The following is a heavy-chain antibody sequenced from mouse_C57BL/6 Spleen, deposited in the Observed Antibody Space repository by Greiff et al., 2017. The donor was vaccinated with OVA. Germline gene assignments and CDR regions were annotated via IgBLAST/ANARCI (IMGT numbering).Heavy chain of an antibody. CDR3: ARDYGSSYDFDY. Sequence: VQLKQSGPELVKPGASVKISCKASGYSFTGYYMNWVKQSPEKSLEWIGEINPSTGGTTYNQKFKAKATLTVDKSSSTAYMQLKSLTSEDSAVYYCARDYGSSYDFDYWGHGTTLTVSS. CDR2: INPSTGGT. D-gene: IGHD1-1*01. V-gene: IGHV1-42*01. J-gene: IGHJ2*01. CDR1: GYSFTGYY.